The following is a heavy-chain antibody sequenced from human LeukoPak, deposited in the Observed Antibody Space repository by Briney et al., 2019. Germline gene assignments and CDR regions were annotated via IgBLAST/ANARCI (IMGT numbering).Heavy chain of an antibody. J-gene: IGHJ3*02. D-gene: IGHD3-22*01. CDR2: IYDSGST. CDR3: ARGLESSGYYNAFDI. CDR1: GDSINSNNYY. V-gene: IGHV4-39*07. Sequence: SETLSLTCTVSGDSINSNNYYWGWIRQPPGKGLEWIGSIYDSGSTNYNPSLKSRVTISVDTSKNQFSLKLSSVTAADTAVYYCARGLESSGYYNAFDIWGQGTMVTVSS.